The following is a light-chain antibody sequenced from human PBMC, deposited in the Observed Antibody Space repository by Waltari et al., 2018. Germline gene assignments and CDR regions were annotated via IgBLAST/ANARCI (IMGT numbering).Light chain of an antibody. CDR3: CSYVGGSRVL. CDR2: EAT. Sequence: QSVLTQPASVSGSPGQSNTISCTGTRRARGAYNFVSWFPPLPGQAPRLLISEATKRPSGVSYRFSGSKSGNTASLSISDLQAEDEADYYCCSYVGGSRVLFGGGTKLTV. J-gene: IGLJ2*01. V-gene: IGLV2-23*01. CDR1: RRARGAYNF.